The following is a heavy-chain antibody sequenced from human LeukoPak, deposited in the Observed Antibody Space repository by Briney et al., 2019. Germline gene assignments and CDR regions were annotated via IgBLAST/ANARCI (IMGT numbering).Heavy chain of an antibody. V-gene: IGHV4-30-4*08. CDR3: ARVYYYDNSGYGKDYFDY. D-gene: IGHD3-22*01. J-gene: IGHJ4*02. CDR2: IYYSGST. CDR1: GGSISSDY. Sequence: PSETLSLTCTVSGGSISSDYWSWIRQPPGKGLEWIGYIYYSGSTYYNPSLKSRVTISVDTSKNQFSLKLSSVTAADTAVYYCARVYYYDNSGYGKDYFDYWGQGTLVTVSS.